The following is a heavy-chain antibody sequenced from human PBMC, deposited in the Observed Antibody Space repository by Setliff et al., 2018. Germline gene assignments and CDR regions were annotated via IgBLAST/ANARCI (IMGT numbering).Heavy chain of an antibody. J-gene: IGHJ4*02. D-gene: IGHD6-19*01. V-gene: IGHV4-31*01. CDR3: ARDQFTSGWYGPPESYFDC. Sequence: SETLSLTCSLSGESFSGHYWSWIRQPPGTGLEWIGYIYYSGSTYHNPSLKTLVTISVDTSKNQFYLKLSSVTAADTAVDYCARDQFTSGWYGPPESYFDCWGQGILVTVSS. CDR1: GESFSGHY. CDR2: IYYSGST.